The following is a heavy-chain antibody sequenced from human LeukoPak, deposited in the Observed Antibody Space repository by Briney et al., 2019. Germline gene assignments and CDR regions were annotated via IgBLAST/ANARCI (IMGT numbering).Heavy chain of an antibody. CDR3: ARDSHIVVVPAAPYYFDY. D-gene: IGHD2-2*01. Sequence: ASVKVSCKASGYTFTSYGISWVRQAPGQGLEWMGWISAYNGNTNYAQKLQGRVTMTTDTSTSTAYMELRSLRSDDTAVYYCARDSHIVVVPAAPYYFDYWGQGTLVTVSS. CDR2: ISAYNGNT. J-gene: IGHJ4*02. V-gene: IGHV1-18*01. CDR1: GYTFTSYG.